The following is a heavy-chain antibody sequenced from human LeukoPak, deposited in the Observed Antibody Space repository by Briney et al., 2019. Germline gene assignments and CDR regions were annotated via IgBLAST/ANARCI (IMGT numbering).Heavy chain of an antibody. V-gene: IGHV1-18*01. J-gene: IGHJ3*02. CDR3: ARWCSTSDCGKEDDAFDI. CDR2: ISAYNGNT. D-gene: IGHD2-2*01. Sequence: ASVKVSCKASGYTFTSYGISWVRQAPGQGLEWMGWISAYNGNTNYAQKLQGRVTMTTDTSTSTAYMELRSLRSDDTAVYYCARWCSTSDCGKEDDAFDIWGQGTMVTVSS. CDR1: GYTFTSYG.